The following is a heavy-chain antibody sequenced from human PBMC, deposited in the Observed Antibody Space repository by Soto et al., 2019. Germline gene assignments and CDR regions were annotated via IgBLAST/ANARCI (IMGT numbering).Heavy chain of an antibody. CDR1: GYTFTSYG. CDR2: ISAYNGNT. CDR3: ARGNYDILTGYGMDV. V-gene: IGHV1-18*01. Sequence: ASVKVSCKASGYTFTSYGISWVRQAPGQGLEWMGWISAYNGNTNYAQKLQGRVTMTTDTSTSTAYMELRSLRSDDTAVYYCARGNYDILTGYGMDVWGQGTTVTVSS. D-gene: IGHD3-9*01. J-gene: IGHJ6*02.